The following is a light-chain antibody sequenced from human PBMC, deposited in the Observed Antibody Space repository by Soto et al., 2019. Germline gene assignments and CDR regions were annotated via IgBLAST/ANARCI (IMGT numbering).Light chain of an antibody. V-gene: IGKV3-15*01. J-gene: IGKJ4*01. CDR1: QSVRSD. Sequence: EIVMTQSPASLSVSPGERATLSCRASQSVRSDVAWYHHRPGQAPRLLIYGASTRAIGIPARFSGSGSGTEFTLTITSLQSEDFGLYCCQQYNNWPPLTFGGGTKVEIK. CDR2: GAS. CDR3: QQYNNWPPLT.